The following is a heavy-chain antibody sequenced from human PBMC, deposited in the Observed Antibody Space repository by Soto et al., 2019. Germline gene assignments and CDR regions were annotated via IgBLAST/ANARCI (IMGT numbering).Heavy chain of an antibody. V-gene: IGHV3-74*01. D-gene: IGHD1-26*01. CDR2: INSDGSST. CDR1: EFTFISYW. CDR3: ARVRGGSYHFDY. Sequence: EVQLVESGGGLVQPGGSLRLSCAASEFTFISYWMHWVRQVPGKGLMWVSRINSDGSSTNYADSVKGRFAISRDNGKKTLFLQMNSLRAEDTAEYYYARVRGGSYHFDYWGQGTLVTVSS. J-gene: IGHJ4*02.